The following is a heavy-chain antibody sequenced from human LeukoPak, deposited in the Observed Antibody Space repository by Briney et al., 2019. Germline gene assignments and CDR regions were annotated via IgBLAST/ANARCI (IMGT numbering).Heavy chain of an antibody. CDR2: ISGSGVST. CDR3: AKDLRSRLVTATLDY. V-gene: IGHV3-23*01. CDR1: GFTFSSYA. Sequence: QPGGSLILSCAAFGFTFSSYAMSGVRPAPGKGLEGVSAISGSGVSTYYADSVTGPFPISRDNSKNTLYLQMHPLRAEDTAVYFCAKDLRSRLVTATLDYWGQGTPVTVSS. D-gene: IGHD2-21*02. J-gene: IGHJ4*02.